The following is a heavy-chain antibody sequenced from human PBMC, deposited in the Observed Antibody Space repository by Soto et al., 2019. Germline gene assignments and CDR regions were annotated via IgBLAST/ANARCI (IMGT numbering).Heavy chain of an antibody. J-gene: IGHJ1*01. V-gene: IGHV4-31*03. D-gene: IGHD3-22*01. CDR1: GGSISSGGYY. CDR3: ARSHYYDSSGYYRAEYIQH. CDR2: IYYSGST. Sequence: SETLSLTCTVSGGSISSGGYYWSWIRQHPGKGLEWIGYIYYSGSTYYNPSLKSRVTISVDTSKNQFSLKLSSVTAADTAVYYCARSHYYDSSGYYRAEYIQHWGQGTLLTISS.